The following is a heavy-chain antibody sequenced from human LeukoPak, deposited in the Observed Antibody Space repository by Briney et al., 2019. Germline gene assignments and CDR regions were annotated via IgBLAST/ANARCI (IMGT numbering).Heavy chain of an antibody. CDR1: GFTFSSYE. D-gene: IGHD3-10*01. CDR2: INRDGSTT. V-gene: IGHV3-74*01. CDR3: ARVGDYFDY. J-gene: IGHJ4*02. Sequence: GGSLRLSCAASGFTFSSYEMNWVRQAPGKGLVWVSRINRDGSTTSYADSVKGRFTISRDNAKNTLYLQMNSLRAEDTAVYYCARVGDYFDYCGQGTLVTVSS.